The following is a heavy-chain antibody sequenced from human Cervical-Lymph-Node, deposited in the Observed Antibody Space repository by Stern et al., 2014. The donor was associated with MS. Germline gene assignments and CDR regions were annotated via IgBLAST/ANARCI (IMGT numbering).Heavy chain of an antibody. CDR2: IWYDGSNP. D-gene: IGHD6-25*01. J-gene: IGHJ4*02. CDR3: ASAYSSGHYYFDY. V-gene: IGHV3-33*01. CDR1: GFSFSRYA. Sequence: VQLLESGGGVVQPGRSLRLSCAASGFSFSRYAMHWVRQAPGKGLEWVALIWYDGSNPYYADSVTGRFTISRDNFKNTLYLQMNSLRAEDTAVYYCASAYSSGHYYFDYWGQGTLVTVSS.